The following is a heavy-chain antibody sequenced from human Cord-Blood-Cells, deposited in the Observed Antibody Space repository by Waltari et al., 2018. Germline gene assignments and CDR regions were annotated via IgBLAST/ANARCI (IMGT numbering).Heavy chain of an antibody. J-gene: IGHJ5*02. CDR3: ARGADIVVVVAANWFDP. V-gene: IGHV4-34*01. CDR1: GGSFSGYY. CDR2: IKQSGST. D-gene: IGHD2-15*01. Sequence: QVQLQQWGAGLLKPSETLSLTCAVYGGSFSGYYWSWIRQPPGKGLEWIGEIKQSGSTNYNPSLKSRVTISVDTSKNQFSLKLSSVTAADTAVYYCARGADIVVVVAANWFDPWGQGTLVTVSS.